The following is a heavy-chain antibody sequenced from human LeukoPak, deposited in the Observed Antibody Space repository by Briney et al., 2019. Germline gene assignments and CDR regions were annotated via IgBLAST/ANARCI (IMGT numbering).Heavy chain of an antibody. D-gene: IGHD3-22*01. V-gene: IGHV4-34*01. J-gene: IGHJ4*02. CDR1: GGSFSGYY. CDR2: INHSGST. CDR3: ARRRIVVARYFDY. Sequence: SETLSLTCAVYGGSFSGYYWSWIRQPPGKGLEWIGEINHSGSTSYNPSLKSRVTISVDTSKNQFSLKLSSVTAADTAVYYCARRRIVVARYFDYWGQGTLVTVSS.